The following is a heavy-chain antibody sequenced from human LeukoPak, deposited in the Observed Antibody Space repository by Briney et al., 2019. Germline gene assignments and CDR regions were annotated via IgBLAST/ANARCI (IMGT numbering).Heavy chain of an antibody. D-gene: IGHD3-22*01. CDR1: GYIFTNNW. Sequence: GESLKISCKGSGYIFTNNWISWVRQMPGKGVEWMGRIDPSDSYTNYSPSFQGHVTISADKSISTAYLQWSSLKASDTAMYYCARHYYNSGGSPTYFDYWGQGTLVTVSS. J-gene: IGHJ4*02. CDR2: IDPSDSYT. V-gene: IGHV5-10-1*01. CDR3: ARHYYNSGGSPTYFDY.